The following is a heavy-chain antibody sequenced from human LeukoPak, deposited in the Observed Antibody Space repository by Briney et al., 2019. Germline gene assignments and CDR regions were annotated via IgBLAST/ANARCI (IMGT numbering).Heavy chain of an antibody. D-gene: IGHD4-23*01. CDR1: GYTFASYY. CDR3: ATETTFDYGGNSGYYYYYMDV. Sequence: ASVKVSCKASGYTFASYYMHWVRQAPGQGLEWMGIINPSGGSTSYAQKFQGRVTMTRDTSTSTVYMELSSLRSEDTAVYYCATETTFDYGGNSGYYYYYMDVWGKGTTVTVSS. V-gene: IGHV1-46*01. J-gene: IGHJ6*03. CDR2: INPSGGST.